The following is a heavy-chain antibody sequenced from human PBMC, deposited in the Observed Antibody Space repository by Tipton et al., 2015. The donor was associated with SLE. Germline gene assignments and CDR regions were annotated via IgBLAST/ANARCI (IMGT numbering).Heavy chain of an antibody. V-gene: IGHV4-38-2*01. CDR3: ARWRDGYNRDAFDI. Sequence: TLSLTCAVSGYSISSGYYWGWIRQPPGKGLEWIGSIYHSGSTYYNPSLKSRVTISVDTAKNEFSLKLSSVTAADTAVYYCARWRDGYNRDAFDIWGQGTMVTFSS. J-gene: IGHJ3*02. CDR1: GYSISSGYY. CDR2: IYHSGST. D-gene: IGHD5-24*01.